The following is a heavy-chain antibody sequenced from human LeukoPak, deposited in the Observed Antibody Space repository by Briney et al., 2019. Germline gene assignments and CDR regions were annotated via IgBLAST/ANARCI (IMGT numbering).Heavy chain of an antibody. CDR3: ARPKTSIVVVPAAIDAFDI. CDR2: INPNSGGT. J-gene: IGHJ3*02. V-gene: IGHV1-2*02. Sequence: ASVKVSCKASGYTFTGYYMHWVRQAPGQGLEWMGWINPNSGGTNYAQKFQGRVTMTRDTSISTAYMELSRLRSDDTAVYYCARPKTSIVVVPAAIDAFDIWGQGTMVTVSS. CDR1: GYTFTGYY. D-gene: IGHD2-2*02.